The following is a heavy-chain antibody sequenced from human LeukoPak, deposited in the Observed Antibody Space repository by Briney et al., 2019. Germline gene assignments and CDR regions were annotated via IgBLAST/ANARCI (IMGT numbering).Heavy chain of an antibody. CDR2: INPNSGGT. J-gene: IGHJ4*02. Sequence: ASVKVSCTVSGYILAGYYMHWVRQAPGQGLEWMGWINPNSGGTNYAQKFQGRVTMTSDTSISTAYMELSRLRSDDTAVYYCARDPSVGATHFDYWGQGTLVTVSS. CDR3: ARDPSVGATHFDY. CDR1: GYILAGYY. D-gene: IGHD1-26*01. V-gene: IGHV1-2*02.